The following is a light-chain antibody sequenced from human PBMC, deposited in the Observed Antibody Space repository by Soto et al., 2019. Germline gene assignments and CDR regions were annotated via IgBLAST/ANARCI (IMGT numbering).Light chain of an antibody. CDR3: QQYYSTPP. CDR1: QSVLYSSNNKNY. CDR2: WAS. Sequence: DIVMTQSPDSLAVSLGERATINCKSSQSVLYSSNNKNYLAWYQQKPGQPPKVLIHWASTRESGVPDRFSGSWSRTDFTHAIGSLQAEDVAVYYCQQYYSTPPFGQGTKLEIK. J-gene: IGKJ2*01. V-gene: IGKV4-1*01.